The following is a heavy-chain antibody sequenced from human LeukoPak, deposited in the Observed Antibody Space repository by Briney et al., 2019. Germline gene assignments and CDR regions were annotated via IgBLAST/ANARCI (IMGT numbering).Heavy chain of an antibody. CDR3: AKRGVVIRVILVGFHKEAYYFDS. J-gene: IGHJ4*02. CDR1: GITLSNYG. Sequence: GGSLRLSCAVSGITLSNYGMSWVRQVPGKGLKWVAGISDSGGRTSYADSVKGRFTISRDNPKNTLYLQMNSLRAEDTAVYFCAKRGVVIRVILVGFHKEAYYFDSWGQGALVTVSS. D-gene: IGHD3-22*01. V-gene: IGHV3-23*01. CDR2: ISDSGGRT.